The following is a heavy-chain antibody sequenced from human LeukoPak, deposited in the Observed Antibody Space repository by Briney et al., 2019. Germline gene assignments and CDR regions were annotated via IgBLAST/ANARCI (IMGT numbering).Heavy chain of an antibody. CDR1: GFTFSSYA. CDR2: ISYDGSNK. V-gene: IGHV3-30-3*01. J-gene: IGHJ4*02. CDR3: ARDIGYGDYVFDY. Sequence: GGSLRLSCAASGFTFSSYAMHWVRQAPGKGLEWVAVISYDGSNKYYADSVKGRFTISRDNSKNTLYLQMNSLRAEDTAVYYCARDIGYGDYVFDYWGQGTLVTVSS. D-gene: IGHD4-17*01.